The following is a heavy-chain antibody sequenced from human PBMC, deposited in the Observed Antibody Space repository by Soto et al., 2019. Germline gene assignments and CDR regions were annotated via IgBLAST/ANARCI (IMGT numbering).Heavy chain of an antibody. J-gene: IGHJ4*02. D-gene: IGHD2-15*01. CDR2: IIPIFGTA. CDR3: ARGGLGYCSGGSCSPFDY. CDR1: GGTFSSYA. Sequence: QVQLVQSGAEVKKPGSSVKVSCKASGGTFSSYAISWVRQAPGQGLEWVGGIIPIFGTANYAQKFQGRVTITADKSTSTAYMELSSLRSEDTAVYYCARGGLGYCSGGSCSPFDYWGQGTLVTVSS. V-gene: IGHV1-69*06.